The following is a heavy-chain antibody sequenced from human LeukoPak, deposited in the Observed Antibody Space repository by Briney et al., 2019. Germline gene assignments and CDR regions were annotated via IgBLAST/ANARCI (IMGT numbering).Heavy chain of an antibody. Sequence: GRSLRLSCAASGFTFGSYAMHWVRQAPGKGLEWVAVISYDGSNKYYADSVKGRFTISRDNSKNTLYLQMNSLRAEDTAVYYCARGSGPVTPYYYYGMDVWGQGTTVTVSS. CDR1: GFTFGSYA. V-gene: IGHV3-30-3*01. J-gene: IGHJ6*02. D-gene: IGHD1-14*01. CDR3: ARGSGPVTPYYYYGMDV. CDR2: ISYDGSNK.